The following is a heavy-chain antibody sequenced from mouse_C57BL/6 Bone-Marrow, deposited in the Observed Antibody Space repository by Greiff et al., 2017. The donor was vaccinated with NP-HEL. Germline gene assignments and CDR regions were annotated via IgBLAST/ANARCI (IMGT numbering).Heavy chain of an antibody. Sequence: VMLVESGEGLVKPGGSLKLSCAASGFTFSSYAMSWVRQTPEKRLEWVAYISSGGDYIYYADTVKGRFTISRDNARNTLYLQMSSLKSEDTAMYYCTRGYGYDVWYYAMDDWGQGTSVTVSS. CDR3: TRGYGYDVWYYAMDD. D-gene: IGHD2-2*01. V-gene: IGHV5-9-1*02. CDR1: GFTFSSYA. J-gene: IGHJ4*01. CDR2: ISSGGDYI.